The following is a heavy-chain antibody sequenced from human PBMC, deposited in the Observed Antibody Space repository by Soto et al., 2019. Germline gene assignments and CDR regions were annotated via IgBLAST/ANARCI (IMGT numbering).Heavy chain of an antibody. CDR1: GFTFSDYA. J-gene: IGHJ5*02. V-gene: IGHV3-33*03. Sequence: QERLVESGGGVVQPGRSLRLSCAVSGFTFSDYAMHWVRQAPGKGLEWVALIWHDGINEFYADSVKGRFTISRDISNNTLYLQMNSLRPEDTAVYHCTTSRGDAYKWVLGRDPCGQGTLVTVSS. D-gene: IGHD3-10*01. CDR2: IWHDGINE. CDR3: TTSRGDAYKWVLGRDP.